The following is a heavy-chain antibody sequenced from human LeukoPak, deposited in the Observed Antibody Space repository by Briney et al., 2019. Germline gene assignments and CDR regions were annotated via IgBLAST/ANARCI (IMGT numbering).Heavy chain of an antibody. J-gene: IGHJ4*02. D-gene: IGHD3-10*01. CDR2: IYWDDDK. CDR3: AHSSYGITMVRDTRTGAYYFDY. Sequence: SGPTLVKPTQTLTLTCTFSGFSVSTSGVGVGWIRQPPGKALEWLALIYWDDDKRYSPPLESRLTITKDTSKNQVVRTMTTMDPVDTATYYCAHSSYGITMVRDTRTGAYYFDYWGQGTLVTVSS. V-gene: IGHV2-5*02. CDR1: GFSVSTSGVG.